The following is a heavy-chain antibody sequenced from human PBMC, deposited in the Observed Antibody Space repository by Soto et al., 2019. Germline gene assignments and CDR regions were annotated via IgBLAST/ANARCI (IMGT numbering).Heavy chain of an antibody. J-gene: IGHJ6*02. CDR1: GGSISSGGYS. CDR2: IYHSGST. CDR3: ARGPLGITIFGVVISPGMDV. Sequence: SVTLSLTCAVSGGSISSGGYSWSWIRQPPRKGLEWIGYIYHSGSTYYNPSLKSRVTISVDRSKNQFSLKLSSVTAADTAVYYCARGPLGITIFGVVISPGMDVWGQGTTVTVSS. V-gene: IGHV4-30-2*01. D-gene: IGHD3-3*01.